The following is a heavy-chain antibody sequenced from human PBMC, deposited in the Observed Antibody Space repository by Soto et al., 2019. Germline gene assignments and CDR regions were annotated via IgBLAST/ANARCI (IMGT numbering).Heavy chain of an antibody. CDR3: ARSQKQQLVPYQYNWFDP. CDR2: IYTSGST. CDR1: GGSISSYY. D-gene: IGHD6-13*01. Sequence: LSLTCTVSGGSISSYYWSWIRQPAGKGLEWIGRIYTSGSTNYNPSLKSRVTMSVDTSKNQFSLKLSSVTAAGTAVYYCARSQKQQLVPYQYNWFDPWGQGTLVTVSS. J-gene: IGHJ5*02. V-gene: IGHV4-4*07.